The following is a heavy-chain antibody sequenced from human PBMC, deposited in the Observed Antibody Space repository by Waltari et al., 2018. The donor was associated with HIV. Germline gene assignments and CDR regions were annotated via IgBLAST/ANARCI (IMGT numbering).Heavy chain of an antibody. D-gene: IGHD3-10*01. Sequence: VQLVQSGAQVKEPGDSVKVSCRASGYNFNSFYLHWVRQAPGQGLQWVGFINPFSGGTNYAQKFRVRVTLTRDTSIDTSFMELTGLGSDDTAVYYCAKTYYGPTSYYNVGAFDVWGQGTMVSVSS. CDR1: GYNFNSFY. CDR3: AKTYYGPTSYYNVGAFDV. V-gene: IGHV1-2*02. J-gene: IGHJ3*01. CDR2: INPFSGGT.